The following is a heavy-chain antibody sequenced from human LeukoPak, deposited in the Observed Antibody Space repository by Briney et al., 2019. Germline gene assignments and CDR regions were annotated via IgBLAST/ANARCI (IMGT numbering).Heavy chain of an antibody. CDR2: INPNSGGT. CDR3: ARDYSAQIAARPPVNWFDP. Sequence: ASVKVSCKASGYTFTGYYMHWVQQAPGQGLEWMGWINPNSGGTNYAQKFQGRVTMTRDTSISTAYMELSRLRSDDTAVYYCARDYSAQIAARPPVNWFDPWGQGTLVTVSS. D-gene: IGHD6-6*01. V-gene: IGHV1-2*02. J-gene: IGHJ5*02. CDR1: GYTFTGYY.